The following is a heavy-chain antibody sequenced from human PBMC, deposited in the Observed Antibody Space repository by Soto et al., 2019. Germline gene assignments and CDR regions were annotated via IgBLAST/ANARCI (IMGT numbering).Heavy chain of an antibody. CDR3: ARTFRDSDPPGGYYFDY. V-gene: IGHV4-31*03. CDR2: IYYSGST. D-gene: IGHD3-16*01. CDR1: GGSISSGGYY. J-gene: IGHJ4*02. Sequence: SETLSLTCTVSGGSISSGGYYWSWIRQHPGKGLEWIGYIYYSGSTYYNPSLKSRVTISVDTSKNQFSLKLSSVTAADTAVYYCARTFRDSDPPGGYYFDYWGQGTLVTVSS.